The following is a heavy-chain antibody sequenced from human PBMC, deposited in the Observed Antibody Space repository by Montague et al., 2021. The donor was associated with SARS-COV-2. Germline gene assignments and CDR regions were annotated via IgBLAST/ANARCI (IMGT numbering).Heavy chain of an antibody. Sequence: SETLSLTCTASSGSLSGYYWNWIRQPPGTGLEWIGFTHYSGTTKYNPSLKSRLNMSLDTSKNQFSLTLNSVTAADTAIYYCARGTAYDHVYYWGQGAPVTVAS. J-gene: IGHJ4*02. CDR2: THYSGTT. CDR3: ARGTAYDHVYY. D-gene: IGHD2-8*02. V-gene: IGHV4-59*12. CDR1: SGSLSGYY.